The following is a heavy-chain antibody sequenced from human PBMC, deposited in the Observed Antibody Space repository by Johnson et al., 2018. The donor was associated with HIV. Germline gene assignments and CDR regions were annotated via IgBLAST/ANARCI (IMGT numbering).Heavy chain of an antibody. Sequence: VQLVESGGGLVQPGGSLRLSCAASGFTFDTSWMNWVRQAPGRGLEWVANIKYDGGRIQYVDSVKGRFPISRDNARNLLFLQMNPLRAEDTAVYYCARDVSYRYDGDGWADAFDIWGQGTMVTVSA. D-gene: IGHD2-21*01. CDR2: IKYDGGRI. CDR3: ARDVSYRYDGDGWADAFDI. CDR1: GFTFDTSW. V-gene: IGHV3-7*01. J-gene: IGHJ3*02.